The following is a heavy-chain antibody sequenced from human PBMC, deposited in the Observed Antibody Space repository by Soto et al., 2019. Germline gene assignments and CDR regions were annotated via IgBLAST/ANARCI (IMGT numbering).Heavy chain of an antibody. J-gene: IGHJ6*01. D-gene: IGHD2-2*01. CDR2: IIPIFDTA. CDR3: ARHDCISNGCYYYYYYGMHV. Sequence: QVQLVQAGGEVKKPGSSVKVSCKASGGTFSTYAISWVRQAPGQGLEWMGGIIPIFDTANYAQKFQGRVTITADESTSTAYIELSSLRSEETAVYYCARHDCISNGCYYYYYYGMHVW. CDR1: GGTFSTYA. V-gene: IGHV1-69*12.